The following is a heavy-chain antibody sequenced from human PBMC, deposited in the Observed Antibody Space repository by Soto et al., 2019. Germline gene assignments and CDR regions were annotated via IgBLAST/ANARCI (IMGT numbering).Heavy chain of an antibody. V-gene: IGHV4-59*12. CDR1: GGYISSYY. CDR3: ARDPASPYYYDSSGYPS. CDR2: IYYSGST. J-gene: IGHJ5*02. Sequence: SVTLSLTCTVSGGYISSYYWSWIRQPPGKGLEWIGYIYYSGSTNYNPSLKSRVTISVDTSKNQFSLKLSSVTAADTAVYYCARDPASPYYYDSSGYPSWGQGTLVTVSS. D-gene: IGHD3-22*01.